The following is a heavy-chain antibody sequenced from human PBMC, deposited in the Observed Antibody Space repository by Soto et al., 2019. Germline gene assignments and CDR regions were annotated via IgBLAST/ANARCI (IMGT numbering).Heavy chain of an antibody. CDR3: ARHPPYSLDX. D-gene: IGHD4-4*01. CDR1: GSTFSNDW. CDR2: INGDGSRT. V-gene: IGHV3-74*01. J-gene: IGHJ4*03. Sequence: EGSLRLSCAVSGSTFSNDWMHWARQAPGTGLVWVSHINGDGSRTNYADFVKGRFTIARDNAKNTVYLQMNSLRAEDTAAYYCARHPPYSLDXGGQVTLVTVSX.